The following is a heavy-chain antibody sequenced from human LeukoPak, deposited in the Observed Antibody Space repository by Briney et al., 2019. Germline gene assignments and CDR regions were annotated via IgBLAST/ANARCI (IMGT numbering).Heavy chain of an antibody. D-gene: IGHD1-26*01. CDR1: GFTFRSYG. CDR3: ARGGSYYYFDF. J-gene: IGHJ4*02. CDR2: ISDDGNTK. Sequence: RGPLRLSCAASGFTFRSYGMQWVRQAPGKGLEWVACISDDGNTKYYVESVKGRFTVSRDNSKSTLYLQMDSLRAVDTADYYCARGGSYYYFDFWGQGSLVSDSS. V-gene: IGHV3-30*03.